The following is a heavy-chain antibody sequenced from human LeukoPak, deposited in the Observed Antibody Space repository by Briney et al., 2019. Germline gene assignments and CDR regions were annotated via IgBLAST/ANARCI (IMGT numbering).Heavy chain of an antibody. CDR1: GFPFSSYW. CDR3: TRVGYIDEGIDY. D-gene: IGHD5-24*01. V-gene: IGHV3-7*04. CDR2: IKQDGSKK. Sequence: GGSLRLSCVASGFPFSSYWMTWVRQSPGNGLEWVANIKQDGSKKSYVDSVKGRFTISRDNAKNSLYLQMNSLRAEDTAIYYCTRVGYIDEGIDYWGQGTLVTVSS. J-gene: IGHJ4*02.